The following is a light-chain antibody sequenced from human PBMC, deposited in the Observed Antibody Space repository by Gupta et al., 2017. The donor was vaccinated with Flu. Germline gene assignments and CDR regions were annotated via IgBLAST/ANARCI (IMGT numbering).Light chain of an antibody. CDR3: KQSYSTPLT. V-gene: IGKV1-39*01. J-gene: IGKJ4*01. Sequence: DIQMTQTPSSLSASVGDRVTITCRASQSISSYLNWYQQKPGKAPKLLIYAASSLQSGVPSRFSGSGSGTEFTLTISSLQPEDFATYYCKQSYSTPLTFGGGTKVESK. CDR2: AAS. CDR1: QSISSY.